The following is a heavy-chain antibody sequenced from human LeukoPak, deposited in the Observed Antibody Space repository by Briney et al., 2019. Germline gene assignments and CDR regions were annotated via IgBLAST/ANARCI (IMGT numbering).Heavy chain of an antibody. Sequence: PGASVKVSCKASGGTFSSYAISWVRQAPGQGLEWMGRIIPILGIANYAQKFQGRVTIAADKSTSTAYMELSSLRSEDTAVYYCARGVDGYNYLFYYGMDVWGQGITVTVSS. V-gene: IGHV1-69*04. D-gene: IGHD5-24*01. CDR3: ARGVDGYNYLFYYGMDV. CDR2: IIPILGIA. J-gene: IGHJ6*02. CDR1: GGTFSSYA.